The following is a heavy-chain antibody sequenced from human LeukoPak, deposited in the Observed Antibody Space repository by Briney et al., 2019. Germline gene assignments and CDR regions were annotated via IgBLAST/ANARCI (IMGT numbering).Heavy chain of an antibody. CDR3: ARVDLRAAFFDY. CDR1: GGSISSYY. Sequence: LETLSLTCTVSGGSISSYYWTWIRQPAGKELEWIGLIYTSGNTGYNSSLKSRVTMSVDTSKNQFSLNMSSVTAADTAVYYCARVDLRAAFFDYWGQGTLVTVSS. CDR2: IYTSGNT. D-gene: IGHD2-15*01. V-gene: IGHV4-4*07. J-gene: IGHJ4*02.